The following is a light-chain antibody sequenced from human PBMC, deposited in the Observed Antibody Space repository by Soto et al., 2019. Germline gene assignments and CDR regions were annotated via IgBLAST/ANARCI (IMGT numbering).Light chain of an antibody. J-gene: IGKJ2*01. V-gene: IGKV3-15*01. CDR1: QRISSN. CDR3: QQYKDWPPYT. CDR2: GAS. Sequence: EILMTQSQATLSFSPGERATLSCRASQRISSNVAWYQQKPGQAPRLLIYGASTTATGVPARFSGGGSGTEFTLAISSLQSEDFAVYFCQQYKDWPPYTFGQGTKLESK.